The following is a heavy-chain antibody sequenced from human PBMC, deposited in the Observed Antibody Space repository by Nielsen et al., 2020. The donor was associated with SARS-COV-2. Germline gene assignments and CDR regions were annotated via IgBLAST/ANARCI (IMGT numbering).Heavy chain of an antibody. Sequence: GESLKISCKASGYSFTTYWITWVRQMPGKGLEWVGRIDPTGSHSDYSPFFQGHVTISADKSSTTASLQWSSLKASDTAIYYCARRSPYEFYFDYWGQGTQVTVSS. CDR2: IDPTGSHS. D-gene: IGHD5-12*01. J-gene: IGHJ4*02. CDR3: ARRSPYEFYFDY. V-gene: IGHV5-10-1*01. CDR1: GYSFTTYW.